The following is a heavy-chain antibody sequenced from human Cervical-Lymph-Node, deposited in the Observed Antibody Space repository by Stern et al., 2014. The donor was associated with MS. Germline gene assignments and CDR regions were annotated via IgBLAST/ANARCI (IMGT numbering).Heavy chain of an antibody. CDR1: GGTSTSYS. J-gene: IGHJ6*02. CDR3: ARDGNLGANRDLDV. CDR2: LIPILGIA. Sequence: VQLLESGTEVKKPGSSVKVSCQASGGTSTSYSISWVRQAPGQGLEWLGRLIPILGIADYAQKLQGRVTITADKSTSTAYMELRGLRSEDTAVYYCARDGNLGANRDLDVWGQGTTVTVSS. V-gene: IGHV1-69*09. D-gene: IGHD4-23*01.